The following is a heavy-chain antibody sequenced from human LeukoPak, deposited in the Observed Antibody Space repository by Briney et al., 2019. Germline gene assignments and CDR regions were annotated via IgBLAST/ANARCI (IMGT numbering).Heavy chain of an antibody. CDR1: EFTFSAYG. Sequence: GGSLRLSCAASEFTFSAYGMHWVRQAPGKGLEWVAFIRYDGSNKYSADSVKGRFTIARDNSKNTLYLQMNSLRAEDTAVYYCATDAQYYDFWSGWNNTYYYYMDVWGKGTTVTVSS. D-gene: IGHD3-3*01. CDR2: IRYDGSNK. V-gene: IGHV3-30*02. CDR3: ATDAQYYDFWSGWNNTYYYYMDV. J-gene: IGHJ6*03.